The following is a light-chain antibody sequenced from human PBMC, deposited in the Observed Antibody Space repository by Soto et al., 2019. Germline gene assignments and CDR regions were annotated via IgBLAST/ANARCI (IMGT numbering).Light chain of an antibody. V-gene: IGKV1-33*01. Sequence: DLQMTQSPSSLSASVGDRVNITCQASRDITNYLNWYQQKPGKAPELLIYDASKLETGVSSRFSGSGSGTHFTFTISGLLPEDIATYYCQQCDDLPLTFGGGTKVEIK. CDR3: QQCDDLPLT. CDR2: DAS. CDR1: RDITNY. J-gene: IGKJ4*01.